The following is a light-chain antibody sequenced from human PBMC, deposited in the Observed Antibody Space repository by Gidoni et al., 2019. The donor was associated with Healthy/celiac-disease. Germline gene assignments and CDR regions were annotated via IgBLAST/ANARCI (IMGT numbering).Light chain of an antibody. V-gene: IGLV3-21*02. CDR1: NIGSKR. CDR3: QVWDSSSDVV. CDR2: DDS. Sequence: SYVPTQPPSVYVAPGQPARITCGGNNIGSKRVHWYQQKPGQALVLVVYDDSDRPSGIPGRFSGSNSGNTATLTISRDEAGDEADYYCQVWDSSSDVVFGGGTKLTVL. J-gene: IGLJ2*01.